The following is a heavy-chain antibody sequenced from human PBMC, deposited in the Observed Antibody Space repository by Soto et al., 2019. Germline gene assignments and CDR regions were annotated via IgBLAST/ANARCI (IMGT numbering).Heavy chain of an antibody. J-gene: IGHJ6*02. Sequence: EVQLVESGGGVVQPGESLRLSCTASGFTFSAYDMHWVRQTTGKGLEWVSAIGAADDPYYLGSVKGRCTISRENAKNSLYLQMNSLRAEDTAVYYCARAYSGRLPRRADYYFAMAVWGQGTTVTVSS. CDR2: IGAADDP. V-gene: IGHV3-13*05. CDR1: GFTFSAYD. D-gene: IGHD2-15*01. CDR3: ARAYSGRLPRRADYYFAMAV.